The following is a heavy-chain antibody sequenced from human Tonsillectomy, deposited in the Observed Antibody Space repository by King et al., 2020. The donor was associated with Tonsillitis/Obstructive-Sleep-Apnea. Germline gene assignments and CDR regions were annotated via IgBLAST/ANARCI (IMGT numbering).Heavy chain of an antibody. CDR2: IWSDGSNK. CDR3: ARVSGGVNADS. CDR1: GFIFRNYG. V-gene: IGHV3-33*01. D-gene: IGHD3-16*01. Sequence: VQLVESGGGVVQPGRSLRLSCAASGFIFRNYGMHWVRQAPGKGLEWVAVIWSDGSNKDYADSVEGRFTISRDNSKITRYLQMNSLRVEDTAVYYCARVSGGVNADSWGQGTLVTVSS. J-gene: IGHJ4*02.